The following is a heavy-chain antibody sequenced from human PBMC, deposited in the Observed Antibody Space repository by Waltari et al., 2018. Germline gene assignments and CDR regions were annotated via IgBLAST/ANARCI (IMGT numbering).Heavy chain of an antibody. Sequence: QVQLQQWGAGLLKPSETLSLTCAVYGGSFSGYYWSWIRQPPGKGLEWIGEINHSGSTNYNPSLKSRVTISVDTSKNQFSLKLSSVTAADTAVYYCAREGSRAIAVAGHKQPPRYWGQGTLVTVSS. CDR1: GGSFSGYY. V-gene: IGHV4-34*01. D-gene: IGHD6-19*01. J-gene: IGHJ4*02. CDR3: AREGSRAIAVAGHKQPPRY. CDR2: INHSGST.